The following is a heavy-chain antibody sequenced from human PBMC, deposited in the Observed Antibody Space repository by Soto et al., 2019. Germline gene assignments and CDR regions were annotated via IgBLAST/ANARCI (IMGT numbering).Heavy chain of an antibody. Sequence: PGGSLRRSCAASGFTFSSYGMHWVRQAPGKGLEWVAVIWYDGSNKYYADSVKGRFTISRDNSKNTLYLQMNSLRAEDTAVYYCARVGGYATYYYGMDVRGQGTTVTASS. V-gene: IGHV3-33*01. J-gene: IGHJ6*02. CDR2: IWYDGSNK. D-gene: IGHD5-12*01. CDR3: ARVGGYATYYYGMDV. CDR1: GFTFSSYG.